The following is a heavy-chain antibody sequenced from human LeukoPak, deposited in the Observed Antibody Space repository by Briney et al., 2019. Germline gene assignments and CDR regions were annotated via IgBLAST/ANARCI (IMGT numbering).Heavy chain of an antibody. CDR2: INRSGST. CDR1: GGSFSGYY. D-gene: IGHD6-13*01. Sequence: SETLSLTCAVYGGSFSGYYWSWIRQPPGKGLEWIGEINRSGSTNYNPPLKRRVAISVDTSKNHLSLRLGSVTAADTAVYYCARGHRCIAAAGTLLYNWFDPWGQGTLVTVSS. V-gene: IGHV4-34*01. J-gene: IGHJ5*02. CDR3: ARGHRCIAAAGTLLYNWFDP.